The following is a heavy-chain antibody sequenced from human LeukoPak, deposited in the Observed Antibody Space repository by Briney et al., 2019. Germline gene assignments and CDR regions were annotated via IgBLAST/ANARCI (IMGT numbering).Heavy chain of an antibody. CDR3: ATVRSLEMATFYFDY. Sequence: ASVKVSCKASGYTFTSYGISWVRQAPGQGLEWMGWIRVYNGNTNYAQKLQGRVTMTTDTSTSTAYMELRSLRSDDTAVYYCATVRSLEMATFYFDYWGQGTLVTVSS. J-gene: IGHJ4*02. V-gene: IGHV1-18*01. D-gene: IGHD5-24*01. CDR1: GYTFTSYG. CDR2: IRVYNGNT.